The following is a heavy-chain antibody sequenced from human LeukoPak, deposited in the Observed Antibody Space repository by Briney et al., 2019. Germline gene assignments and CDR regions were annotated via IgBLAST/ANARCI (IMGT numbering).Heavy chain of an antibody. CDR3: ARDYYQNYYYYGMDV. V-gene: IGHV4-39*02. D-gene: IGHD2-2*01. CDR1: GGSISSSSYY. CDR2: IYYSGST. J-gene: IGHJ6*02. Sequence: SETLSLTCTVSGGSISSSSYYWGWIRQPPGKGLEWIGSIYYSGSTYYNPSLKSRVTISVDTSKNQFSLKLSSVTAADTAVYYCARDYYQNYYYYGMDVWGQGTMVTVSS.